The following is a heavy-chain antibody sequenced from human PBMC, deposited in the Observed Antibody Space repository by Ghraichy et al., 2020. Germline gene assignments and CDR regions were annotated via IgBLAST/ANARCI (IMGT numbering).Heavy chain of an antibody. CDR2: ISSSSSTI. V-gene: IGHV3-48*02. J-gene: IGHJ4*02. D-gene: IGHD3-22*01. Sequence: GGSLRLSCAASGFTFSSYSMNWVRQAPGKGLEWVSYISSSSSTIYYADSVKGRFTISRDNAKNSLYLQMNSLRDEDTAVYYCARGESQYYYDSSAIDYWGQGTLVTVSS. CDR1: GFTFSSYS. CDR3: ARGESQYYYDSSAIDY.